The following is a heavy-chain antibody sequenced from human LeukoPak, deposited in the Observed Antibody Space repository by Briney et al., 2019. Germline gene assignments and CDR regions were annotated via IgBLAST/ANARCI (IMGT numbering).Heavy chain of an antibody. CDR2: VSGSGGST. J-gene: IGHJ4*02. D-gene: IGHD2-15*01. CDR1: GFTFSSYA. V-gene: IGHV3-23*01. Sequence: PGGSLRLSCAASGFTFSSYAMSWVRQAPGQGLEWVSTVSGSGGSTNYADSVKGHFTISRDNSKNTLYLQMNSLRAEDTAVYYCAKGASGGGTYKDYWGQGTLVTVSS. CDR3: AKGASGGGTYKDY.